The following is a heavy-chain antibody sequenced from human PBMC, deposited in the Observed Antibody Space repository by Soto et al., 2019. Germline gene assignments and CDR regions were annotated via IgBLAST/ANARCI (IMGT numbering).Heavy chain of an antibody. D-gene: IGHD2-2*01. J-gene: IGHJ5*02. Sequence: SVKVSCKASGGTFSSYAISWVRQAPGQGLEWMGGIIPIFGTANYAQKFQARVTITADESTSTAYMELSSLRSEDTAVYYCARASNYCSSTSCFSFHWFGPWGQGTLVNV. V-gene: IGHV1-69*13. CDR3: ARASNYCSSTSCFSFHWFGP. CDR2: IIPIFGTA. CDR1: GGTFSSYA.